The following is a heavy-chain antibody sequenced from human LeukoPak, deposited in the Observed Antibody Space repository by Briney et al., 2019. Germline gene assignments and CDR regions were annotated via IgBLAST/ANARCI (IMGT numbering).Heavy chain of an antibody. CDR3: ARDTDTTMPIS. J-gene: IGHJ5*02. Sequence: SETLSLTCTVSGGSISGGGYYWSWIRQPPGKGLEWIGYIYHSGSTYYNPSLKSRVTIDRSKNQFSLKLSSVTAADTAVYYCARDTDTTMPISWGQGTLVAVSS. CDR2: IYHSGST. V-gene: IGHV4-30-2*01. CDR1: GGSISGGGYY. D-gene: IGHD5-18*01.